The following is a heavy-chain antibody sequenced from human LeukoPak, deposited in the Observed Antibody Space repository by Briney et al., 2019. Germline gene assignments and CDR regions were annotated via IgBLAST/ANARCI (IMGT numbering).Heavy chain of an antibody. Sequence: GGFLRLSCAASGFTVSTNYMNWVRQAPGKGLEWVSAISSAGTTYYADSVKGRFTISRDNAKNTLYLQMNSLRAEDTAVYYCAREKPDDYGPFDYWGQGTLVTVSS. J-gene: IGHJ4*02. CDR1: GFTVSTNY. CDR2: ISSAGTT. V-gene: IGHV3-53*01. CDR3: AREKPDDYGPFDY. D-gene: IGHD4/OR15-4a*01.